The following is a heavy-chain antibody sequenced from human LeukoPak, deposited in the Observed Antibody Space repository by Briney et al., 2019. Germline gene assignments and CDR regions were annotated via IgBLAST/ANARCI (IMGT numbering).Heavy chain of an antibody. Sequence: PSETLSLTCTVSGGSISSGDYYWSWIRQPPGKGLEWIGYIYYSGNTYYNPSLKSRVTISVDTSKNQFSLKLSSVTAADTAVYYCARVADLGYCSSTSCYTLKRHFDYWGQGTLVTVSS. V-gene: IGHV4-30-4*08. CDR3: ARVADLGYCSSTSCYTLKRHFDY. CDR1: GGSISSGDYY. D-gene: IGHD2-2*02. CDR2: IYYSGNT. J-gene: IGHJ4*02.